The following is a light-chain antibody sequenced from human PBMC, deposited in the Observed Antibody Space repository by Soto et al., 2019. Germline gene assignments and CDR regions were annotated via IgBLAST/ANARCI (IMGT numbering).Light chain of an antibody. CDR1: QSIGSW. V-gene: IGKV1-5*03. J-gene: IGKJ1*01. CDR3: QQYNSDST. Sequence: DIQMTQSPSTLSASVGDRVTITCRASQSIGSWLAWYQQKPGKAPKLLIYKASSLETGVPPRFSGSGSGTEFSLTLSSLQPEDFATYYCQQYNSDSTFGQGTKVDIK. CDR2: KAS.